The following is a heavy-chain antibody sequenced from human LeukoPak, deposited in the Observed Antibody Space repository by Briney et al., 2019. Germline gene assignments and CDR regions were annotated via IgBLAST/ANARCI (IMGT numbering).Heavy chain of an antibody. CDR3: AKAYCSSTSCSFDY. J-gene: IGHJ4*02. D-gene: IGHD2-2*01. CDR1: GFTFRSYA. CDR2: ISGSGGST. V-gene: IGHV3-23*01. Sequence: GGSLRLSCAASGFTFRSYAMSWVRQPPGKGLEWVSAISGSGGSTYCADSVKGRFTISRDNSKNTLYLQMNSLRAEDTAVYYCAKAYCSSTSCSFDYWGQGTLVTVSS.